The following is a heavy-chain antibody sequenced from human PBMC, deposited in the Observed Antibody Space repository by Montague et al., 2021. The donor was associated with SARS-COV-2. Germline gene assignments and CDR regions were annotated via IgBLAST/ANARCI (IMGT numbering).Heavy chain of an antibody. V-gene: IGHV1-24*01. CDR1: GYPLTELS. D-gene: IGHD3-3*01. CDR3: VSGSAIFGVVIMSRGNGGYYFDY. Sequence: SGKVSCKVSGYPLTELSMHWVRQAPGKGLEWMGGFDPEDGETIYAQKFQGRVTMTEDTSTDTAYMELSSLRSEDTAVYYCVSGSAIFGVVIMSRGNGGYYFDYWGQGTLVTVSS. CDR2: FDPEDGET. J-gene: IGHJ4*02.